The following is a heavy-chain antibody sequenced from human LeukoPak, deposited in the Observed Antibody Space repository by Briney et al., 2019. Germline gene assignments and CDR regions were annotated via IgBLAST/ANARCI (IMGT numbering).Heavy chain of an antibody. CDR3: ARGARVYYDFLSGYYSSLEADY. V-gene: IGHV1-18*01. Sequence: VSVTVSCKASGYTFTSYGISWVRQAPGQGLEGMGWISAYNGNKNYAQELQGRVTMTTDTSTSTAYMEVRSLRSDDTAVYYCARGARVYYDFLSGYYSSLEADYWGQGTLVTVSS. CDR1: GYTFTSYG. D-gene: IGHD3-3*01. CDR2: ISAYNGNK. J-gene: IGHJ4*02.